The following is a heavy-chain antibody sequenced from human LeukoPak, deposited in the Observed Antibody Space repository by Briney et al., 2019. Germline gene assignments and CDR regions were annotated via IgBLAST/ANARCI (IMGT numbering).Heavy chain of an antibody. V-gene: IGHV4-39*01. CDR3: ARAFPNIYGSGLHNWFDP. D-gene: IGHD3-10*01. CDR1: GGPIRSSNYY. Sequence: ETLSLTCTVSGGPIRSSNYYWAWIRQPPGKGLEWIGSILQSGSTFYNPSLESRITISVDTSKNQFSLKLSSVTAADTAIYYCARAFPNIYGSGLHNWFDPWGQGTLVTVSS. CDR2: ILQSGST. J-gene: IGHJ5*02.